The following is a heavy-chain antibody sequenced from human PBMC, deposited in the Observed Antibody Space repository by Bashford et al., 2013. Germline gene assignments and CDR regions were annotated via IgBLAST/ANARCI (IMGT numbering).Heavy chain of an antibody. V-gene: IGHV4-31*02. J-gene: IGHJ4*02. Sequence: YSGSTYYNPSLKSRVTISVDTSKNQFSLKLSSVTAADTAVYYCARDSRWFDYWGQGTLVTVSS. CDR3: ARDSRWFDY. D-gene: IGHD4-23*01. CDR2: YSGST.